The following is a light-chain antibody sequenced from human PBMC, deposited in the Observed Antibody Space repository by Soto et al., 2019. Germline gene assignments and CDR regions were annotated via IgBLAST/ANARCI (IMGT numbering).Light chain of an antibody. V-gene: IGKV4-1*01. Sequence: DIVMTQSPDSLAVSLGARATINCKSSQRVLYSSNNKNYLAWYQQKPGQPPKLLLYWASTRESGVPDRFSGSGSGTDFTLTISSLQAEDVAVYYCQQFYGPPLTFGGGTKVEIK. CDR1: QRVLYSSNNKNY. CDR3: QQFYGPPLT. CDR2: WAS. J-gene: IGKJ4*01.